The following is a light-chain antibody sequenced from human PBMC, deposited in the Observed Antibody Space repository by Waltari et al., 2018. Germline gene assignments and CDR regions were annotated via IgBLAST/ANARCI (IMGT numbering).Light chain of an antibody. J-gene: IGKJ1*01. V-gene: IGKV1-5*03. Sequence: DIQMTQSPSTLSASIGDSVTITCRASQSLGRLLAWYQQKPGKAPKLLIYEASSLGSGVPSRFSGSGSETEFTLTISSLQPDDFATYYCQQYDFFWTFGQGTKVEIK. CDR1: QSLGRL. CDR3: QQYDFFWT. CDR2: EAS.